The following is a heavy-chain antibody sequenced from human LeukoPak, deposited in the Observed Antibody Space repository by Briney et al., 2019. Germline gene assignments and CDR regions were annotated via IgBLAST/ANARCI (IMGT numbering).Heavy chain of an antibody. Sequence: PSETLSLTCTVSGGSVSGGDYFWSWIRQPPGKGLEWIGHIYYSGSTYYNPSLKSRVTISVDTSKNQFSLKLSSVTAADTAVYYCARVCSNTSCPLDYWGQGTLVTVSS. CDR1: GGSVSGGDYF. V-gene: IGHV4-30-4*01. J-gene: IGHJ4*02. CDR2: IYYSGST. D-gene: IGHD2-2*01. CDR3: ARVCSNTSCPLDY.